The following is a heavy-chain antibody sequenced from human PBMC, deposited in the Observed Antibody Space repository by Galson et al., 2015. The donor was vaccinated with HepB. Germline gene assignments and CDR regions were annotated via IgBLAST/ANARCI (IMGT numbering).Heavy chain of an antibody. D-gene: IGHD6-6*01. CDR2: ISLRGDGT. CDR1: GFTFASYA. V-gene: IGHV3-23*01. J-gene: IGHJ4*02. CDR3: AKEFPWSSSPFES. Sequence: SLRLSCAASGFTFASYAMDWVRQAPGKGLEWVSAISLRGDGTYYADSVKGRFTISRDNSKNTLYLQMNSLRADDTAIYYCAKEFPWSSSPFESWGQGTLVTVSS.